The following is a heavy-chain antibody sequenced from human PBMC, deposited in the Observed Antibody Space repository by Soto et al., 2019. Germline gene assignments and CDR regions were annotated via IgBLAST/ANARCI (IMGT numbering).Heavy chain of an antibody. D-gene: IGHD2-15*01. Sequence: QVQLVQSGVEVKKPGASVKVSCKASGYTFISHGISWVRQAPGQGLAWMGWISGKNGNTNYAQKLQGRVTLTTDTSTSTAYMELRILRSDDTAVYYCARVSSSIVVVPDYGMDVWGQGTTVTVSS. CDR3: ARVSSSIVVVPDYGMDV. J-gene: IGHJ6*02. V-gene: IGHV1-18*04. CDR1: GYTFISHG. CDR2: ISGKNGNT.